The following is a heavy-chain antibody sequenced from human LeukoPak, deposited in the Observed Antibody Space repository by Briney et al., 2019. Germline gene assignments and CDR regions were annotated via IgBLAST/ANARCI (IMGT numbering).Heavy chain of an antibody. CDR2: IYYSGST. CDR1: GGSISSGDYY. V-gene: IGHV4-30-4*01. D-gene: IGHD3-10*01. J-gene: IGHJ4*02. Sequence: SETLSLTCTVSGGSISSGDYYWSWIRQPPGKGLEWIGYIYYSGSTYYNPSLESRVTISVDTSKNQFSLKLSSVTAADTAVYYCARAPPILLWFGGYYFDYWGQGTLVTVSS. CDR3: ARAPPILLWFGGYYFDY.